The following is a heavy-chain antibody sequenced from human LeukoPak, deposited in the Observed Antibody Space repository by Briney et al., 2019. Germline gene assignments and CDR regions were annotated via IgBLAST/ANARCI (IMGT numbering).Heavy chain of an antibody. Sequence: GGSLRLSCAASGFTFSDYYMNWIRQAPGKGLEWVSYISSSDTTIYYTDSVKGRFTISRDNAKNSLYLQMNSLRAEDTAVYYCARDNGDYGDYWGQGTLVTVSS. J-gene: IGHJ4*02. CDR3: ARDNGDYGDY. D-gene: IGHD4-17*01. CDR1: GFTFSDYY. CDR2: ISSSDTTI. V-gene: IGHV3-11*04.